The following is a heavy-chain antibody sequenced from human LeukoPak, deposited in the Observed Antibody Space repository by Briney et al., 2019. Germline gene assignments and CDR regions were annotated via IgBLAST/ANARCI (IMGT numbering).Heavy chain of an antibody. V-gene: IGHV4-59*08. CDR1: GGSISGYF. Sequence: SEALSLTCTDSGGSISGYFGSWIRQPPGKGLELIGYIYYGGSTNYNPSLKSRVTMSVVKSKNLFSLNLSSVTAADTAVYYCARHGTDYWGQGTLVTVSP. J-gene: IGHJ4*02. CDR3: ARHGTDY. CDR2: IYYGGST.